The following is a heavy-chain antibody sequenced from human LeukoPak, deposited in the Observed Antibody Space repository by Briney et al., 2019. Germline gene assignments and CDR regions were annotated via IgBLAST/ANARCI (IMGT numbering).Heavy chain of an antibody. D-gene: IGHD6-19*01. CDR2: ISYDGSNK. CDR1: GFTFSSYG. V-gene: IGHV3-30*03. J-gene: IGHJ4*02. Sequence: GGFLRLSCAASGFTFSSYGMHWVRQAPGKGLEWVAVISYDGSNKYYADSVKGRFTISRDNSKNTLYLQMNSLRAEDTAVYYCARCRSGWYPRGVDYWGQGTLVAVSS. CDR3: ARCRSGWYPRGVDY.